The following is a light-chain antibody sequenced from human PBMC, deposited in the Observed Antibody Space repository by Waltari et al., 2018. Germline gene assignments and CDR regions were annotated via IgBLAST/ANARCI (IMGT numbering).Light chain of an antibody. CDR3: LQDYNSWT. CDR2: SAS. Sequence: TQSPSSLSASVGDRVTITCRANQDIRNDLAWYQQKPGKAPNLLIYSASNLQSGVPSRFSGGGFGTDFTLTISGLQAEDFATYYCLQDYNSWTFGQGTKVEI. CDR1: QDIRND. J-gene: IGKJ1*01. V-gene: IGKV1-6*02.